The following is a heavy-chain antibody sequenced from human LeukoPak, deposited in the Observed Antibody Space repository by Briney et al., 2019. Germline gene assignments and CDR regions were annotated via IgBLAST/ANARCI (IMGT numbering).Heavy chain of an antibody. V-gene: IGHV4-34*01. J-gene: IGHJ2*01. CDR2: INHRRST. CDR1: GGSFSGYY. D-gene: IGHD3-22*01. Sequence: SETLSLTCAVYGGSFSGYYWSWIRQPPGKGLEWIGEINHRRSTNYNPSLKSRVTMSVDTSKNQFSLNLSSVTAADTAVYYCARGPGGSDYYDSSGYYYVGPQTPHPYWYFDLWGRGTLVTVSS. CDR3: ARGPGGSDYYDSSGYYYVGPQTPHPYWYFDL.